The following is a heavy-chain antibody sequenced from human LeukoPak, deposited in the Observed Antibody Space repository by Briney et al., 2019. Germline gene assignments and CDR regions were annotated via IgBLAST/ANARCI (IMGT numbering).Heavy chain of an antibody. CDR3: ARDRVEVTTSMLGGVKRTVTDYYGMDV. D-gene: IGHD3-16*01. V-gene: IGHV3-53*01. J-gene: IGHJ6*02. CDR2: TYSDGTT. Sequence: PGGSLRLTCGASGFTVSNNHMSWVRQAPGKGLEWVSITYSDGTTYYADSVEGRFTISRDNSRNTLYVQMNSLRAEDTAVYYCARDRVEVTTSMLGGVKRTVTDYYGMDVWGQGTTVTVSS. CDR1: GFTVSNNH.